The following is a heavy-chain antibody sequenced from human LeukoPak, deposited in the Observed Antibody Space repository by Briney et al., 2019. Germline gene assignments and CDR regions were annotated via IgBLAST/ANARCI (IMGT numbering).Heavy chain of an antibody. Sequence: SETLSLTCTVSGGSISSSSYYWGWLRQPPGKGLVWLGTIYYTGISYYNPSLESRVTSSLDTSKSQFSLHLNSVTPEDTAVYYCARGYSLSYWGGGTLVTVSA. CDR2: IYYTGIS. D-gene: IGHD3-16*02. CDR3: ARGYSLSY. J-gene: IGHJ4*02. V-gene: IGHV4-39*01. CDR1: GGSISSSSYY.